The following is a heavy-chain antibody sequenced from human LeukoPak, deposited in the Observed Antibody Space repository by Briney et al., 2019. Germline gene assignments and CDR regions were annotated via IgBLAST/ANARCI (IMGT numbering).Heavy chain of an antibody. CDR1: GGSFSGYY. Sequence: ASETLSLTCAVYGGSFSGYYWSWIRQPPGKGLEWIGEINHSGSTNYNPSLKSRVTISVDTSKNQFCLKLSSVTVADTAVYYCARRQLVRSGVDYWGQGTLVTVSS. CDR3: ARRQLVRSGVDY. CDR2: INHSGST. D-gene: IGHD6-13*01. V-gene: IGHV4-34*01. J-gene: IGHJ4*02.